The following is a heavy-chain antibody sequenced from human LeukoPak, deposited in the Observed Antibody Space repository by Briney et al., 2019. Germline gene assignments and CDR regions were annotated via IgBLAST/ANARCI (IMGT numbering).Heavy chain of an antibody. CDR1: GGSFSGYY. D-gene: IGHD6-13*01. Sequence: PSETLSLTCAVYGGSFSGYYWSWIRQPPGKGLEWIGEINHSGSTNYNPSLKSRVTISVDTSKNQFSLKLSSVTAADTAVYYCAREGAAAGTALDYWGQGTLVTVSS. V-gene: IGHV4-34*01. CDR2: INHSGST. CDR3: AREGAAAGTALDY. J-gene: IGHJ4*02.